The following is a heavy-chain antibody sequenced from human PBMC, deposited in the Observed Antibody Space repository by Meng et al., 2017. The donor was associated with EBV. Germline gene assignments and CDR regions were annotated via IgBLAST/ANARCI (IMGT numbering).Heavy chain of an antibody. CDR3: VRDPDSSGWYYFDY. CDR2: ISYDGSNK. Sequence: VTLVESGAGVGPPGRLLSLSCAASGFTFSSYAMHWVRQAPGKGLEWVAVISYDGSNKYYADSVKGRFTISRDNSKNTLYLQMNSLRAEDTAVYYCVRDPDSSGWYYFDYWGQGTLVTVSS. V-gene: IGHV3-30-3*01. CDR1: GFTFSSYA. J-gene: IGHJ4*02. D-gene: IGHD6-19*01.